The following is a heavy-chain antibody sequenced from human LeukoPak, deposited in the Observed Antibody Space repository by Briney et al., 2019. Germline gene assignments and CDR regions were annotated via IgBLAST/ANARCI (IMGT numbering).Heavy chain of an antibody. CDR3: ARATTPVYCGGDCYVFDY. J-gene: IGHJ4*02. CDR1: GFTFSDYY. D-gene: IGHD2-21*02. Sequence: GGSLRLSCAASGFTFSDYYVSWIRQAPGKGLEWVSYISSSGSTIYYADSVKGRFTISRDNAKNSLYLQMNSLRAEDTAVYYCARATTPVYCGGDCYVFDYWGQGTLVTVSS. CDR2: ISSSGSTI. V-gene: IGHV3-11*01.